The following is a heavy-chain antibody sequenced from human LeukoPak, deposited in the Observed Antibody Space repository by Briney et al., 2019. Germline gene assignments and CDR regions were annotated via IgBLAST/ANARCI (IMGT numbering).Heavy chain of an antibody. J-gene: IGHJ4*02. V-gene: IGHV3-7*01. Sequence: PAGTLRLSCVGPGFTFSTSCMHWVRQAPRKGPDLVAYIYQDGSETNYVDSVKGRFTITRDNTRNSLFLQMYSLRDEDTAIYYCARWAGRCGGDCQSEERWGLGTLVIVSS. D-gene: IGHD2-21*02. CDR3: ARWAGRCGGDCQSEER. CDR1: GFTFSTSC. CDR2: IYQDGSET.